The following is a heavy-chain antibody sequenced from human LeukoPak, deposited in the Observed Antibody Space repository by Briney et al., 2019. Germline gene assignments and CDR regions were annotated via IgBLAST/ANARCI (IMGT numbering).Heavy chain of an antibody. CDR1: GFIFSSYS. CDR3: ARDRDMVLPPAGLDV. D-gene: IGHD2-8*01. J-gene: IGHJ6*04. CDR2: ISSSSTYI. Sequence: GGSLRLSCAASGFIFSSYSINWVRQAPGKGLEWVSFISSSSTYIYYADSAKGRFTISRENAKNSLYLQMNSLRAEDTAVYYCARDRDMVLPPAGLDVWGRGATVTVSS. V-gene: IGHV3-21*01.